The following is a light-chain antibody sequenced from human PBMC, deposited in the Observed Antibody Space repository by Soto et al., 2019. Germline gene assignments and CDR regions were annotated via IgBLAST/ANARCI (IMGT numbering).Light chain of an antibody. Sequence: DIQMTQSPSSLSASVGDRVTITCRASQSISNLLNWYQHKPGKAPKLLIYGTSTLQSGVPSRFSGSGSGTDFTLTISSLQREDFATYYCQQSYSSSWTFGQATKVEIK. V-gene: IGKV1-39*01. CDR1: QSISNL. J-gene: IGKJ1*01. CDR3: QQSYSSSWT. CDR2: GTS.